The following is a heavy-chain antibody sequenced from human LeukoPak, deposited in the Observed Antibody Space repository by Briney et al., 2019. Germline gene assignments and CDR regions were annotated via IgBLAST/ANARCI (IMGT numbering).Heavy chain of an antibody. CDR3: ARGFGGFMGEHFFDP. V-gene: IGHV1-18*04. CDR1: GYIFTSYY. Sequence: ASVKVSCKASGYIFTSYYIHWVRQAPGQGLEWMGWISAYNGNTNYAQKLQGRVTMTTDTSTSTAYMELRSLRSDDTAVYYCARGFGGFMGEHFFDPWGQGTLVTVSS. J-gene: IGHJ5*02. CDR2: ISAYNGNT. D-gene: IGHD3-10*01.